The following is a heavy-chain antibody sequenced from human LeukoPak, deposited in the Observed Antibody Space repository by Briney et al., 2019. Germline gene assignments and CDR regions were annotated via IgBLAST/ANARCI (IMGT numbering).Heavy chain of an antibody. CDR1: GFTFSSYG. V-gene: IGHV3-30*02. Sequence: PGGSLRLSCAASGFTFSSYGMHWVRQAPGKGLEWVAFIRYDGSNKYYADSVKGRFTISRDNSKNTLYLQMNSLRAEDTAVYYCASESRTGTTPPFDYWGQGTLVTVSS. CDR2: IRYDGSNK. J-gene: IGHJ4*02. CDR3: ASESRTGTTPPFDY. D-gene: IGHD1-7*01.